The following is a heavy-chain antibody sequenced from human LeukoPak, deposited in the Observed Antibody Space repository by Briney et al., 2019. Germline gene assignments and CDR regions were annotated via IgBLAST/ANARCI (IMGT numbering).Heavy chain of an antibody. V-gene: IGHV3-30*18. CDR1: GFTFSSYG. CDR2: ISYDGSNK. J-gene: IGHJ4*02. Sequence: GGSLRLSCAASGFTFSSYGMHWVRQAPGKGLEWVAVISYDGSNKYYADSVKGRFTISRDNSKNTLYLQMNSLRAEDAAVYFCAKGIVVVPAANYYFDYWGQGTLVTVSS. CDR3: AKGIVVVPAANYYFDY. D-gene: IGHD2-2*01.